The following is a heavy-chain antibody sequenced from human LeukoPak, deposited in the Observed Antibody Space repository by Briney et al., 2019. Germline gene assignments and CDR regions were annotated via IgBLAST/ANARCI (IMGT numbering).Heavy chain of an antibody. CDR2: IYTSGST. J-gene: IGHJ4*02. D-gene: IGHD3-22*01. CDR3: ARHGVRYYYDSSGELAFDY. CDR1: GGSISSYY. Sequence: NPSETLSLTCTVSGGSISSYYWSWIRQPAGKGLEWIGRIYTSGSTNYNPSLKSRVTMSVDTSKNQFSLKLSSVTAADTAMYYCARHGVRYYYDSSGELAFDYWGQGTLVTVSS. V-gene: IGHV4-4*07.